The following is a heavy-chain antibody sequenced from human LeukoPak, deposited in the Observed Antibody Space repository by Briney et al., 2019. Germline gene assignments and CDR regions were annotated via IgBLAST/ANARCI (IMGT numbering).Heavy chain of an antibody. CDR1: GFTFSSYE. V-gene: IGHV3-30*02. J-gene: IGHJ4*02. D-gene: IGHD3-10*01. CDR3: AKVISITMVRGVITPDY. CDR2: IRYDGSNK. Sequence: GGSLRLSCAASGFTFSSYEMNWVRQAPGKGLEWVAFIRYDGSNKYYADSVKGRFTISRDNSKNTLYLQMNSLRAEDTAVYYCAKVISITMVRGVITPDYWGQGTLVTVSS.